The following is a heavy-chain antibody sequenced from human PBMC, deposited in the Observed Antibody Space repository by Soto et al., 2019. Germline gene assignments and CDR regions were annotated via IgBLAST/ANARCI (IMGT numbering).Heavy chain of an antibody. Sequence: QVQLVQSGAEMKKPGSSVMVSCNASGGTFSSYSINWVRQAPGQGLEWMGEIIPIFGTANYAQKFQGRVTITADESTSTATMELSSLRSEYPGVYYCARDGGRHSGGIDFWGEGTLVTVSS. CDR1: GGTFSSYS. CDR2: IIPIFGTA. D-gene: IGHD1-26*01. CDR3: ARDGGRHSGGIDF. V-gene: IGHV1-69*01. J-gene: IGHJ4*02.